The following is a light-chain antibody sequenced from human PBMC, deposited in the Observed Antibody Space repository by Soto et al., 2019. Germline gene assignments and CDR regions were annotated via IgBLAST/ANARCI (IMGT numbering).Light chain of an antibody. CDR2: EVS. V-gene: IGLV2-14*01. Sequence: QSALTQPASVSGSPGQSITISCTGTSSDVGGYDYVSWYQLHPGKAPKLMVFEVSNRPSGVSYRFSGSKSGNTASLTISGLQDEDEADYFFSSYSISTSYLFGTGTKLTVL. CDR3: SSYSISTSYL. CDR1: SSDVGGYDY. J-gene: IGLJ1*01.